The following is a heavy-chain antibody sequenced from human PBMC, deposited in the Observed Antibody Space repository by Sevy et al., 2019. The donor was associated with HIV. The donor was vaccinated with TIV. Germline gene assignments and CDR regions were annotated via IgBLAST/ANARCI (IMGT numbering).Heavy chain of an antibody. D-gene: IGHD6-25*01. J-gene: IGHJ4*02. CDR2: TRNRANSFST. V-gene: IGHV3-72*01. CDR3: VRVGHSSGSGRPFDF. CDR1: GFTFSDFG. Sequence: GGSLRLSCAASGFTFSDFGMQWVRQAPGKGLEWVGRTRNRANSFSTEYAASVKGRFTISRDDSRNSVYLQMNSLKTEDTAVYYCVRVGHSSGSGRPFDFWGQGTLVTVSS.